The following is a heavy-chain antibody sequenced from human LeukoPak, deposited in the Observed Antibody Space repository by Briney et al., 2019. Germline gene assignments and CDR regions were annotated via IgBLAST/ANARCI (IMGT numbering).Heavy chain of an antibody. CDR1: GFTFSSYA. CDR2: ISYDGSNK. CDR3: ASSTYSGSHWDAFNI. D-gene: IGHD1-26*01. Sequence: PGGSLRLSCAASGFTFSSYAMHWVRQAPGKGLEWVAVISYDGSNKYYADSVKGRFTVSRDNAKNTLYLQMNSLRAEDAAVYYCASSTYSGSHWDAFNIWGQGTMVTVSS. J-gene: IGHJ3*02. V-gene: IGHV3-30*04.